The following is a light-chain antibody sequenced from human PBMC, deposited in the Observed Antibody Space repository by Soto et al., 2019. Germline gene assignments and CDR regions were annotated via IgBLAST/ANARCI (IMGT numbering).Light chain of an antibody. CDR2: DDI. V-gene: IGLV3-21*02. Sequence: SYELTQPPSVSVAPGQTARITCGGNNIGSKSVHWYQQKPGQAPVLVVYDDIDRPSRIPERFSGSDTVNTATLTISRVEAGDEEDYYCQVWDSSSDSVVFGGGTKLTVL. CDR3: QVWDSSSDSVV. CDR1: NIGSKS. J-gene: IGLJ2*01.